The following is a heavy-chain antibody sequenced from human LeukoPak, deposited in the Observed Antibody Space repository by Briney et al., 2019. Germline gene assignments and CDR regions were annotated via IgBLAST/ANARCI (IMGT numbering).Heavy chain of an antibody. CDR1: GFTFSTYW. V-gene: IGHV3-7*01. CDR2: IKEDGSRE. D-gene: IGHD5-12*01. CDR3: ARDSPGYGAYVS. J-gene: IGHJ1*01. Sequence: GGSLRLSCAASGFTFSTYWMTWARQAPGKGLEWVANIKEDGSREYYVDSVKGRFTISRDNAKNSLYLQMDSLTAEDTAVYYCARDSPGYGAYVSWGQGTLVSVSS.